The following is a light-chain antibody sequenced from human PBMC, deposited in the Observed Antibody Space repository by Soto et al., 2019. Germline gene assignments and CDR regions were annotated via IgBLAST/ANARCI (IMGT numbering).Light chain of an antibody. J-gene: IGKJ1*01. Sequence: DIQMTQSPSTLSASVGDRVTITCRASQTVDHWVAWYQQKPGKAPKFLIYDASNLESGVPSRFSGRGSGTEFTLTISSLQPDDFATYYCQRYNSNSRTFGQGTSV. CDR3: QRYNSNSRT. V-gene: IGKV1-5*01. CDR2: DAS. CDR1: QTVDHW.